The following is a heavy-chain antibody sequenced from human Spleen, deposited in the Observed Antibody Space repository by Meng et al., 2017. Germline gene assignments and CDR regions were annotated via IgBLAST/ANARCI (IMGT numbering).Heavy chain of an antibody. CDR2: FYPGDSDT. J-gene: IGHJ4*02. V-gene: IGHV5-51*01. Sequence: KVSCKGSGYSFTNFWIGWVRQMPGKGLEWMGIFYPGDSDTRYSPSFQGQVTISVDKSISTAYLQWRSLKASDTAMYYCARGVWGYDFLTSYHPKQFDYWGQGTLVTVSS. D-gene: IGHD3-9*01. CDR1: GYSFTNFW. CDR3: ARGVWGYDFLTSYHPKQFDY.